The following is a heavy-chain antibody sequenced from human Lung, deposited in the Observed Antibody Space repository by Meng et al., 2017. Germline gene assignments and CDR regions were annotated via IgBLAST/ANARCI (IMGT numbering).Heavy chain of an antibody. Sequence: QCGEGQLKPSATLSLPCFVFVCSFSDYYWCWFRRPPGKGLEWIGEINHSVSTNYNPSLESRATISVDTSQNNLSLKLSSVTAADSAVYYCARGPTTMAHDFDYWGQGTLVTVSS. CDR1: VCSFSDYY. J-gene: IGHJ4*02. V-gene: IGHV4-34*01. D-gene: IGHD4-11*01. CDR3: ARGPTTMAHDFDY. CDR2: INHSVST.